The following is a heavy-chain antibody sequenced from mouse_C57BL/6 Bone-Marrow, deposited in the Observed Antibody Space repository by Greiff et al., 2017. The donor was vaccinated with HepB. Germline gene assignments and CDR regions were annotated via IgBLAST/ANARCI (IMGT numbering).Heavy chain of an antibody. CDR2: ISYDGSN. CDR1: GYSITSGYY. J-gene: IGHJ3*01. V-gene: IGHV3-6*01. Sequence: EVKLQESGPGLVKPSQSLSLTCSVTGYSITSGYYWNWIRQFPGNKLEWMGYISYDGSNNYNPSLKNRISITRDTSKNQFFLKLNSVTTEDTATYYCAREGYGRAWFAYWGQGTLVTVSA. D-gene: IGHD1-1*02. CDR3: AREGYGRAWFAY.